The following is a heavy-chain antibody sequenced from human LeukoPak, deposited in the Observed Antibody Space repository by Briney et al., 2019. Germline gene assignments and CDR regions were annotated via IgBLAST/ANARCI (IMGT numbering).Heavy chain of an antibody. D-gene: IGHD3-22*01. CDR2: ISSSSSYI. J-gene: IGHJ1*01. V-gene: IGHV3-21*04. Sequence: GGSLRLSCAASGFTFSSYSMNWVRQAPGKGLEWVSSISSSSSYIYYADSVKGRFTISRDNAKNSPYLQMNSLRAEDTAVYYCASLTYYFDSSGYYPGYFQHWGQGTLVTVSS. CDR3: ASLTYYFDSSGYYPGYFQH. CDR1: GFTFSSYS.